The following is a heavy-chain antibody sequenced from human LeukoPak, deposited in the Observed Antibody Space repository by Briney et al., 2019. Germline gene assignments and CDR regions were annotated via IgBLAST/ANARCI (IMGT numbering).Heavy chain of an antibody. Sequence: GGSLRLSCAASGFNVSSNYMTWVRQAPGKGLEWVSFMYRGDRTYYADSVKSRFTMSRDDMKRTVYLQMDSLRAGDTAVYYCARSECTAGSCNWFDPWGQGTPVTVSP. J-gene: IGHJ5*02. D-gene: IGHD2-8*02. V-gene: IGHV3-66*01. CDR3: ARSECTAGSCNWFDP. CDR1: GFNVSSNY. CDR2: MYRGDRT.